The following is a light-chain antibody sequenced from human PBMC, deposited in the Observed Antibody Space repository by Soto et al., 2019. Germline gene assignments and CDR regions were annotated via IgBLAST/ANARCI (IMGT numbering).Light chain of an antibody. J-gene: IGLJ1*01. CDR3: SSYTPSNTRQIV. Sequence: QSALTQPASVSGSPGQSITISCTGTSSDVGGYNYVSWYQHHPGEAPKLMIYDVSNRPSGVSNRFSGSKSGNTASLTISGLQPEDEADYYCSSYTPSNTRQIVFGTGTKLTLL. CDR1: SSDVGGYNY. V-gene: IGLV2-14*03. CDR2: DVS.